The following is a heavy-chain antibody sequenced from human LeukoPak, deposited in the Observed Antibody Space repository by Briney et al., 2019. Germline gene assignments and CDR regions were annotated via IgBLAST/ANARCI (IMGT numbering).Heavy chain of an antibody. D-gene: IGHD3-10*01. CDR1: GYTLTELS. V-gene: IGHV1-24*01. J-gene: IGHJ4*02. Sequence: ASVTVSFTVSGYTLTELSMHWVRQAPGKGLEWMGGFDPEDGETIYAQKFQGRVTMTEDTSTDTAYMELSSLRSEDTAVYYCATEAGYYGSGSYYMADYWGQGTLVTVSS. CDR3: ATEAGYYGSGSYYMADY. CDR2: FDPEDGET.